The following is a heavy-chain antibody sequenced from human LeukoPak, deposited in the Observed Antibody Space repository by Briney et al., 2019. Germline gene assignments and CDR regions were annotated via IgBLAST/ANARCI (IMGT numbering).Heavy chain of an antibody. CDR3: ASLAYCGGDCYSGAFDI. Sequence: GGSLRLSCAASGFTFSSYGMHWVRQAPGKGLEWVAVISYDGSNKYYADSVKGRFTISRDNSKNTLYLQMNSLRAEDTAVYYCASLAYCGGDCYSGAFDIWGQGTMVTVSS. CDR2: ISYDGSNK. D-gene: IGHD2-21*02. CDR1: GFTFSSYG. J-gene: IGHJ3*02. V-gene: IGHV3-30*03.